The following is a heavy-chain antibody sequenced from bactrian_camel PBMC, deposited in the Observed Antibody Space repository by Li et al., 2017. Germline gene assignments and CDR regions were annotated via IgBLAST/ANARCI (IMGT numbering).Heavy chain of an antibody. D-gene: IGHD2*01. Sequence: HVQLVESGGGSVQAGGSLTLSCAASGNIASSYCMGWFRQAPGLQREGVAALLIDDSAEYADSVKGRFTISKDNAKNILYLQMNSLKPEDTAMYYCAAPRGSGRYCYPGRLIFGYTGQGTQVTVS. CDR3: AAPRGSGRYCYPGRLIFGY. J-gene: IGHJ6*01. V-gene: IGHV3S53*01. CDR1: GNIASSYC. CDR2: LLIDDSA.